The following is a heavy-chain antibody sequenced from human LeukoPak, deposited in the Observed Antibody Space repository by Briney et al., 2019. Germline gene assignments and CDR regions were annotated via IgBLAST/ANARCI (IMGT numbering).Heavy chain of an antibody. CDR3: ARDPATCSGGRCYSHFDY. V-gene: IGHV3-74*01. D-gene: IGHD2-15*01. J-gene: IGHJ4*01. Sequence: PGGSLRLSCAAAGFTLSTYWMHWVRQAPGKGLMWVSRIKSDGSSTPSAVFVKGRFTFSRDKAKNTMCLQMNSLRAEHTSLYYCARDPATCSGGRCYSHFDYWGHGTLVTVSS. CDR1: GFTLSTYW. CDR2: IKSDGSST.